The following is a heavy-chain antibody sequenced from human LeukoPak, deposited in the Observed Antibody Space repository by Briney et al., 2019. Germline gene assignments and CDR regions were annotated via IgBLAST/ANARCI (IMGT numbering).Heavy chain of an antibody. CDR1: GYTFTGYY. J-gene: IGHJ4*02. Sequence: SVKLSCKASGYTFTGYYLHWVRQAPGQGLEWMGWINPNSGVTNYAQNFQGRVTMTRDTSISTGYMELSRLRSDDTALYYCARAVAGIDYWGQGTLVTVSS. V-gene: IGHV1-2*02. CDR2: INPNSGVT. D-gene: IGHD6-19*01. CDR3: ARAVAGIDY.